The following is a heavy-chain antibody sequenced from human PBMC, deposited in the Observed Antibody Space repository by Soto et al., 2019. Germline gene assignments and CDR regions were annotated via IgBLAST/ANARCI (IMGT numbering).Heavy chain of an antibody. CDR2: IDTSGTKI. Sequence: QVQLVASGGDLVKPGGSLRLSCAASGYTFSDYYMSWIRQAPGNGLEWISYIDTSGTKIYYADSVKGRFTITRDNAKNSLYLEMNSLRDEDTAVYYWASHYDMWSGYLSPVDYWGQGTLGTVSS. CDR3: ASHYDMWSGYLSPVDY. V-gene: IGHV3-11*01. J-gene: IGHJ4*02. CDR1: GYTFSDYY. D-gene: IGHD3-3*01.